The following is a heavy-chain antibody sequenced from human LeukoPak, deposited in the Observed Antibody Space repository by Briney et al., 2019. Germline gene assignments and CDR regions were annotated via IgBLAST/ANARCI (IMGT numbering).Heavy chain of an antibody. J-gene: IGHJ5*02. Sequence: PSETLSLTCTVSADSISTYYWNWIRQPPGKGLEWIGNISYSGSTDYNHSLKSGVTTSPDTSKNQFALRLSSVTTADTAVYYCATGGSWFDPWGQGALGTVSS. CDR1: ADSISTYY. CDR3: ATGGSWFDP. V-gene: IGHV4-59*01. D-gene: IGHD1-26*01. CDR2: ISYSGST.